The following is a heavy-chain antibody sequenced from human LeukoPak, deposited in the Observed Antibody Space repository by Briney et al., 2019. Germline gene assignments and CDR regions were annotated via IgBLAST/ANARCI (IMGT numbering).Heavy chain of an antibody. D-gene: IGHD1-1*01. CDR1: GFTFSKFA. CDR3: ARAPGYGAAYYFDF. CDR2: VSYDGSYK. Sequence: PGGSLRLSCAAAGFTFSKFAMHWVRQAPGKGLEWVAVVSYDGSYKYYADSVKGRFTIPRDNSKNTLYLQMNSLRAEDTAVYYCARAPGYGAAYYFDFWGQGTLVTVSS. V-gene: IGHV3-30*04. J-gene: IGHJ4*02.